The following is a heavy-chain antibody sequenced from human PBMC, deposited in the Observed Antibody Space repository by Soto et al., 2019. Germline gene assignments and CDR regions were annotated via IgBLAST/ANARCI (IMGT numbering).Heavy chain of an antibody. Sequence: SETLSLSCAVSGGSISSGGYSWSWIRQPPGKGLEWIGYFSHSGSTYYNPSLKSRVTISVDRSKNQFSLKLSSVTAADTAVYYCARGGLLPDYWGQGTLVTVSS. D-gene: IGHD6-19*01. V-gene: IGHV4-30-2*01. CDR3: ARGGLLPDY. J-gene: IGHJ4*02. CDR2: FSHSGST. CDR1: GGSISSGGYS.